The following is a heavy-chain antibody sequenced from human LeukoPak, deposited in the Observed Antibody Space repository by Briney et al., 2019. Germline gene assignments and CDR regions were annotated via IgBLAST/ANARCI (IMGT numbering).Heavy chain of an antibody. CDR1: GLTFDTYW. J-gene: IGHJ2*01. CDR2: IKFDGSLA. D-gene: IGHD3-16*01. V-gene: IGHV3-74*01. Sequence: GGSLRLSCGASGLTFDTYWIHWVRQAPGKGLVWVSQIKFDGSLASYADSVKGRFTISRDNTKNTLYLQMNSLRSEDTGVYYCVTGHYDSRMYFDLWGRGTLVIVSS. CDR3: VTGHYDSRMYFDL.